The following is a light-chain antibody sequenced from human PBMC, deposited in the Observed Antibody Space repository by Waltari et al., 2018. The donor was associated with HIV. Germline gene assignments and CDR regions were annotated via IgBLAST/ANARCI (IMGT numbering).Light chain of an antibody. J-gene: IGLJ3*02. CDR2: DDS. Sequence: SYVLTQAPSVSVAPGQTARITCGGDNIGSKRVPWYQQRPGQAPLLVVYDDSDRPSGIPERISGSNSGNTATLTINRVEGGDEADYYCQVWDTSGDFWEFGGGTKLTVL. CDR3: QVWDTSGDFWE. CDR1: NIGSKR. V-gene: IGLV3-21*02.